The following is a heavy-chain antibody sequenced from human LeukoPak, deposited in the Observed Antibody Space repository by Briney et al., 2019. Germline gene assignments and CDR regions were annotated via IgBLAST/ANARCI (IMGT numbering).Heavy chain of an antibody. CDR1: GFTFSSYG. CDR3: ARDLGSGSYYTNWFDP. V-gene: IGHV3-33*01. J-gene: IGHJ5*02. Sequence: GGSLRLSCAASGFTFSSYGMHWVRQAPGKGLEWVAVIWYGGSNKYYADSVKGRFTISRDNAKNSLYLQMNSLRAEDTAVYYCARDLGSGSYYTNWFDPWGQGTLVTVSS. D-gene: IGHD3-10*01. CDR2: IWYGGSNK.